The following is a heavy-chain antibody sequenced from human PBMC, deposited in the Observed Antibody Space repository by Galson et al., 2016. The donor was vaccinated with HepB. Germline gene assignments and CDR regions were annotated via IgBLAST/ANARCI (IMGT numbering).Heavy chain of an antibody. CDR2: VYYSGST. D-gene: IGHD3-10*01. CDR1: GVSISSSSYF. J-gene: IGHJ3*01. CDR3: ARPMEGFTYGCFDS. Sequence: SETLSLTCAVSGVSISSSSYFWGWIRQPPGKGLDYIGSVYYSGSTYYNPSLKSRVTISIDTSKNQVSLKLTSVTATDTAVYYCARPMEGFTYGCFDSWAQGTMVTVSS. V-gene: IGHV4-39*01.